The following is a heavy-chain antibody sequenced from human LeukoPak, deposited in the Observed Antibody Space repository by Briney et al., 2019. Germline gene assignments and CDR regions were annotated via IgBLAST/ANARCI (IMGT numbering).Heavy chain of an antibody. Sequence: SETLSLTSTVSGGSISSGGYYWSWIRQPPGKGLKWIGYIYHSGSTYYNPSLKSRVTISVDRSKNQFSLKLSSVTAADTAVYYCASPYSGSYKTAFDIWGQGTMVTVSS. V-gene: IGHV4-30-2*01. CDR2: IYHSGST. CDR3: ASPYSGSYKTAFDI. D-gene: IGHD1-26*01. CDR1: GGSISSGGYY. J-gene: IGHJ3*02.